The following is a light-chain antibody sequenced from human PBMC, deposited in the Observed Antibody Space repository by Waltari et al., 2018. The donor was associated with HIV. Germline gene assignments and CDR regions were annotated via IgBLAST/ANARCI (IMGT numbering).Light chain of an antibody. CDR2: KAS. V-gene: IGKV1-5*03. J-gene: IGKJ1*01. CDR1: QSISSW. Sequence: DIQMTQSPSTLSASVGDRVTITCRASQSISSWLAWYQQKPGKAPKLRIYKASSLESGVPSRCSGSGSGTEFTLTISSLQPDDFATYYGQQYNSYRTFGQGTKVEIK. CDR3: QQYNSYRT.